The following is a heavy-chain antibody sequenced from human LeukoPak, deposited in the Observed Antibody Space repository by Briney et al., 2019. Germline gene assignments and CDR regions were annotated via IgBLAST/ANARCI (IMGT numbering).Heavy chain of an antibody. CDR2: VSGIGGST. CDR1: GFTFSSYA. D-gene: IGHD1-26*01. V-gene: IGHV3-23*01. Sequence: GGSLRLSWAASGFTFSSYAMRWVRQAPGKGLEWVAAVSGIGGSTYYADSVKSRFTISRDNSKNTLYLQMNSLRAEDTAVYYCASGYSGSYFLFDYWGQGTLVTVSS. CDR3: ASGYSGSYFLFDY. J-gene: IGHJ4*02.